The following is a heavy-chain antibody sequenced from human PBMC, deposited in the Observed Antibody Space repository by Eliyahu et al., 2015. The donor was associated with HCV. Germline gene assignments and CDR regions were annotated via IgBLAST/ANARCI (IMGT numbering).Heavy chain of an antibody. D-gene: IGHD6-19*01. Sequence: QVQLQESGPGLVKPSETLSLTCTVSGGSXTTYYWTWIGQPPGKGLEWIGYIHYSGSTNYNPSLKSRVTISLDTSKNQFSLKLTSVTAADTAVYYCASGGGGIAVAGTGGWFDPWGQGTLVTVSS. CDR3: ASGGGGIAVAGTGGWFDP. CDR1: GGSXTTYY. CDR2: IHYSGST. J-gene: IGHJ5*02. V-gene: IGHV4-59*01.